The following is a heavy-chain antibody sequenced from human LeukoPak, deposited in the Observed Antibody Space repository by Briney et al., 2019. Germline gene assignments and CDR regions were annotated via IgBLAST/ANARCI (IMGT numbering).Heavy chain of an antibody. Sequence: PSETLSLTCSVSGGSISYYYWSWIRQPPGNGLEWIGYSHDSGESNYNPSLQSRVIISRDTSENQFSLNLMSVTAADTAVYYCAASSHSGSYRAYWGQGTPVTVSS. CDR3: AASSHSGSYRAY. D-gene: IGHD3-10*01. J-gene: IGHJ4*02. CDR1: GGSISYYY. CDR2: SHDSGES. V-gene: IGHV4-59*08.